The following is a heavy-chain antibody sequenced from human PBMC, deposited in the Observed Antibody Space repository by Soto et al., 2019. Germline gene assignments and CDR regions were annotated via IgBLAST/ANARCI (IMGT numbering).Heavy chain of an antibody. CDR1: GFTFSSYA. J-gene: IGHJ5*02. Sequence: GVLRLSRAASGFTFSSYAMSWVRQAPGKGLEWVSAISGSGGSTYYADSVKGRFTISRDNSKNTLYLQMNSLRAEDTAVYYCASHSSSSFRWFDPWGQGTLVTVSS. CDR2: ISGSGGST. D-gene: IGHD6-13*01. CDR3: ASHSSSSFRWFDP. V-gene: IGHV3-23*01.